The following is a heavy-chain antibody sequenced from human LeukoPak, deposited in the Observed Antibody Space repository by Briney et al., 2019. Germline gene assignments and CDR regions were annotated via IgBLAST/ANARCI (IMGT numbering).Heavy chain of an antibody. CDR1: EFTFPMYW. CDR2: IKQDGSVK. Sequence: RAGGSLRLSCAASEFTFPMYWMSWVRQAPGKGLEWVADIKQDGSVKYYVDSVKGRFTISRRNAKNSRFLQMNSLRADDTAVYYCARHRSGGSQDDAFDIWGQGTMVTVSS. J-gene: IGHJ3*02. CDR3: ARHRSGGSQDDAFDI. V-gene: IGHV3-7*01. D-gene: IGHD2-15*01.